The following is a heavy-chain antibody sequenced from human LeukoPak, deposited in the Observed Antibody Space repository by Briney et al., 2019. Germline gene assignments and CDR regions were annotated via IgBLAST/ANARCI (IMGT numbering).Heavy chain of an antibody. Sequence: GGSLRLSCAASGFSFSSFAMTWVRQAPGKGLEWVSSITAGHYPTYNTDSVKGRFTISRDNSKNTLYLQMNSLRADGTAVYYCTKDPNGDYVGAFDPWGQGTLVNVSS. V-gene: IGHV3-23*01. D-gene: IGHD4-17*01. CDR2: ITAGHYPT. J-gene: IGHJ5*02. CDR3: TKDPNGDYVGAFDP. CDR1: GFSFSSFA.